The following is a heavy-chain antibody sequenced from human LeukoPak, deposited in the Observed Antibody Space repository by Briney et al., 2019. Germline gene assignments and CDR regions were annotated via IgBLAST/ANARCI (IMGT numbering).Heavy chain of an antibody. V-gene: IGHV4-59*01. CDR3: ARSSYYYGADALDV. J-gene: IGHJ3*01. CDR1: GGSLSGYY. D-gene: IGHD3-10*01. CDR2: IYYSGST. Sequence: KPSETLTLTCAVSGGSLSGYYWTWIRQPPGKGLEWIGYIYYSGSTNYNPSLKSRVTISVDTSKNQFSLKLSSVTAADTAVYYCARSSYYYGADALDVWGQGTMVTVSS.